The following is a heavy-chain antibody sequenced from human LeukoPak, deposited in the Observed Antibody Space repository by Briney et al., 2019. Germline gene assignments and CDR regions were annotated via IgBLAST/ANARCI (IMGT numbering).Heavy chain of an antibody. CDR1: GFTFSSYA. CDR3: AKDDPYGGNSAGDHY. V-gene: IGHV3-23*01. CDR2: ISGSGGST. J-gene: IGHJ4*02. Sequence: GGSLRLSCAASGFTFSSYAMSWVRQAPGKGLEWVSAISGSGGSTYYADSAKGRFTISRDNSKNTLYLQMNSLRAEDTAVYYCAKDDPYGGNSAGDHYWGQGTLVTVSS. D-gene: IGHD4-23*01.